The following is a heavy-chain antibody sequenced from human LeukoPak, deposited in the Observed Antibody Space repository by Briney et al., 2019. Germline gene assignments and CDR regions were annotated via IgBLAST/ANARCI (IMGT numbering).Heavy chain of an antibody. J-gene: IGHJ3*02. CDR1: GGSISNKNW. CDR2: IYHSGTT. V-gene: IGHV4-4*02. Sequence: SETLSLTCSVSGGSISNKNWWSWVRQSPGKGLEWIGNIYHSGTTHYNPSLKSRATISVDKSKNQFSLKLNSVTAADTAVYYCARGAGWTTSNDAFDIWGQGTMVTVSS. CDR3: ARGAGWTTSNDAFDI. D-gene: IGHD1-1*01.